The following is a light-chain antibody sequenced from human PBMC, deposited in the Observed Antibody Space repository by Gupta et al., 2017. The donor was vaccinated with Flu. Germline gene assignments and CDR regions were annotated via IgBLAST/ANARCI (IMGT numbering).Light chain of an antibody. CDR3: QQYCSSPLT. Sequence: SLSSSPVESGIITSSATKNVSSSYLAWYQQKPGKAPRLLIYAASSMDTDIPARFSGSGSGTDFTLTISRLEPEDFAAYYCQQYCSSPLTFGGGTKVEIK. V-gene: IGKV3-20*01. J-gene: IGKJ4*01. CDR2: AAS. CDR1: KNVSSSY.